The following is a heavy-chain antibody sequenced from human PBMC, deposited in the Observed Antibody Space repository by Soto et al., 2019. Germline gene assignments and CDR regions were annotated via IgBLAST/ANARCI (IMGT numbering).Heavy chain of an antibody. CDR3: AKGVAVVAPFDY. J-gene: IGHJ4*02. D-gene: IGHD5-18*01. Sequence: VGSLRLSCASSVFTFSSYAMSCVRHAPGKGLEWVSAISGSGGSTYYADSVKGRFTISRDNSKNTLYLQMNSLRAEDTAVYYCAKGVAVVAPFDYWGQGTLVTVSS. V-gene: IGHV3-23*01. CDR2: ISGSGGST. CDR1: VFTFSSYA.